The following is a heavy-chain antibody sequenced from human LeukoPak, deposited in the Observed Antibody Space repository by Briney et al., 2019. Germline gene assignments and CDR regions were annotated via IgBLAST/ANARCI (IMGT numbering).Heavy chain of an antibody. D-gene: IGHD2-2*01. CDR1: GGTFSSYA. V-gene: IGHV1-69*13. CDR3: ARKYCSSTSCYEDY. J-gene: IGHJ4*02. Sequence: SVKVSCKASGGTFSSYAISWVRQAPGQGLEWMGGIIPIFGTANYAQKFQGRVTITADESTSTAYMELSSLRSEDTAVCYCARKYCSSTSCYEDYWGQGTLVTVSS. CDR2: IIPIFGTA.